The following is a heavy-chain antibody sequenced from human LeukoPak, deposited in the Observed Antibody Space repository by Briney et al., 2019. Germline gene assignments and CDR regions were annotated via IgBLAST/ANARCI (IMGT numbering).Heavy chain of an antibody. J-gene: IGHJ4*02. D-gene: IGHD3-3*01. CDR1: GYTFTGYY. Sequence: ASVKVSSKASGYTFTGYYMHWVRQAPGQGLEWMGWINPNSGGTNYAQKVQGRFTITRDNSINSAYLELSRLRSDDKAVYYCARARIFGVVTTDYWGQGTLVTVSS. CDR3: ARARIFGVVTTDY. CDR2: INPNSGGT. V-gene: IGHV1-2*02.